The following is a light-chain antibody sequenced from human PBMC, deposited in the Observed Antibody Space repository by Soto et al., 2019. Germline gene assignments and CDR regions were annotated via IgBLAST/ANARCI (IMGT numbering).Light chain of an antibody. CDR1: ESVSDNY. Sequence: EIVLTQSACTLSLSPGERATLSWGASESVSDNYLAWYQQRSGQAPRLVIYGASSRASAVPDRFSGSGYGADFNLTISRLETEDFAVYYCQQYGSSPLTFGGGTKVDIK. CDR2: GAS. CDR3: QQYGSSPLT. J-gene: IGKJ4*01. V-gene: IGKV3-20*01.